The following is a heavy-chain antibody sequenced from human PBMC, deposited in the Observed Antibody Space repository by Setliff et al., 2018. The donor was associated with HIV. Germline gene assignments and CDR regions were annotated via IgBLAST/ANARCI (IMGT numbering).Heavy chain of an antibody. CDR3: ARDLGQQWLEVKEALDY. CDR1: GYTFTGYY. CDR2: INPNSGGT. D-gene: IGHD6-19*01. J-gene: IGHJ4*02. Sequence: GASVKVSCKAFGYTFTGYYIHWVRQAPGQGLEWMGRINPNSGGTNHAQKFQGRVTMTRDMSISTAYMEVRSLRSDDTAVYYCARDLGQQWLEVKEALDYWGQGTLVTVSS. V-gene: IGHV1-2*06.